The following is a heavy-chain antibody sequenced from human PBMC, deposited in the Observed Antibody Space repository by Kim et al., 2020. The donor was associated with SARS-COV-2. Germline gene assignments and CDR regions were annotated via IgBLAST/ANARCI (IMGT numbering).Heavy chain of an antibody. Sequence: DYAAPVKGRFTISRDDSKYTLYLQMNSLKTEDTAVYYCTTDRRWEYYVDYWGQGTLVTVSS. CDR3: TTDRRWEYYVDY. J-gene: IGHJ4*02. D-gene: IGHD1-26*01. V-gene: IGHV3-15*01.